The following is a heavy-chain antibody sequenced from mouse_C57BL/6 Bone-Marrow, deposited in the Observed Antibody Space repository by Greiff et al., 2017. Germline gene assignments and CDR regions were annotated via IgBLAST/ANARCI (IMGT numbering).Heavy chain of an antibody. CDR1: GYTFTSYW. V-gene: IGHV1-7*01. Sequence: QVQLQQSGAELAKPGASVKLSCKASGYTFTSYWMHWVKQRPGQGLEWIGYINPSSGYTKYNQKFKDKATLTAHKSSSTAYMQLSSLTYEYAAFYYCARRYYGSPHFDYWGQGATLTHFDYAGQGTTLTVSS. J-gene: IGHJ2*01. D-gene: IGHD1-1*01. CDR2: INPSSGYT. CDR3: ARRYYGSPHFDYWGQGATLTHFDY.